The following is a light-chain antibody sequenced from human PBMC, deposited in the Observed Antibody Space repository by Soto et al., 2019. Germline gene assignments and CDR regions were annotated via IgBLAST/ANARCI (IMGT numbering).Light chain of an antibody. V-gene: IGKV3D-15*01. Sequence: IVLPQSPATLSGAPGDRVTFPCRASQGVSRKLAGYQHKPGQAPRLLIYDASTRATGIPDRFSGSGSGTDFTLTISSLQSEDFAVYYCQQYNNWPEFGQGTKVDIK. CDR2: DAS. J-gene: IGKJ1*01. CDR1: QGVSRK. CDR3: QQYNNWPE.